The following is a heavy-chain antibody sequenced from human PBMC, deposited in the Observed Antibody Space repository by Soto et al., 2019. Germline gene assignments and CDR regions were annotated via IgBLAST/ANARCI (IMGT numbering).Heavy chain of an antibody. CDR2: IYHSGST. J-gene: IGHJ4*02. V-gene: IGHV4-4*02. CDR3: ARGSVAARTFDY. Sequence: QVQLQESGPGLVKPSGTLSLTCAVSGGSISSSNWWSWVRQPPGKGLEWIGEIYHSGSTNYNPSLKRRVSIPVDQRKNQFSLKLSSVTAADTAVYYCARGSVAARTFDYWGQGTLVTVSS. CDR1: GGSISSSNW. D-gene: IGHD6-6*01.